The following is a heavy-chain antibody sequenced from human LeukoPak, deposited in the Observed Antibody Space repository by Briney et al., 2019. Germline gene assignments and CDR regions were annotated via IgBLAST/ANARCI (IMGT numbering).Heavy chain of an antibody. CDR3: AKASEGHYYDSSGYYFDY. Sequence: PGGSLRLSCAASGFTFSNAYMNWVRQAPGKGLEWVSAISGSGGSTYYADSVKGRFTISRDNSKNTLYLQMNSLRAEDTAVYYCAKASEGHYYDSSGYYFDYWGQGTLVTVSS. CDR1: GFTFSNAY. D-gene: IGHD3-22*01. J-gene: IGHJ4*02. V-gene: IGHV3-23*01. CDR2: ISGSGGST.